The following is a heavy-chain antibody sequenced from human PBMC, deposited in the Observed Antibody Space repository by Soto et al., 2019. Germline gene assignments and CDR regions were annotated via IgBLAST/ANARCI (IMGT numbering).Heavy chain of an antibody. D-gene: IGHD2-2*01. CDR2: LSGSGATT. V-gene: IGHV3-23*01. CDR3: AKPPESSSTFYYYGLDV. J-gene: IGHJ6*02. Sequence: VQLLESGGGLVQPGGSLRLSCVASGFAFSSYAMTWVRQAPGKGLEWVSALSGSGATTYYADSVKGRFTISRDNSKNTLSLEMNSLRAEDTAVYYCAKPPESSSTFYYYGLDVWGQGTTVTVSS. CDR1: GFAFSSYA.